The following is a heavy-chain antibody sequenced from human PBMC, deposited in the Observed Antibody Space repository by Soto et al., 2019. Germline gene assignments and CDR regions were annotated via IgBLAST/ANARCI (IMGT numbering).Heavy chain of an antibody. CDR1: GGSISSSNW. CDR2: IYHSGST. V-gene: IGHV4-4*02. Sequence: QVQLQESGPGVVKPSGTLSLTCAVSGGSISSSNWWSWVRQPPGKGLEWIGEIYHSGSTYYNPSLKSRVTILIDKSNNQVSLKLSSVTAADTAVYYCTKRWGSGGSWGYDYKMDVWGQGTKVTVSS. CDR3: TKRWGSGGSWGYDYKMDV. J-gene: IGHJ6*02. D-gene: IGHD2-15*01.